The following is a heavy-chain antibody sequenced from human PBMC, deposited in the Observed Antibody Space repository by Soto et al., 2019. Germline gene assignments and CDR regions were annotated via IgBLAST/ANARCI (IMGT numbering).Heavy chain of an antibody. D-gene: IGHD3-3*01. CDR2: IYYSGNT. CDR1: GGSVSSGSFY. V-gene: IGHV4-61*01. Sequence: PSETLSLTCTVSGGSVSSGSFYWSWVRQPPGKGLEWIGLIYYSGNTNYNPSLKSRVTISLDTSKNQFSLNLSSVTAADTAVYYCARDSGQSAYYDFWSGPNWFDPWGQGTLVTVSS. CDR3: ARDSGQSAYYDFWSGPNWFDP. J-gene: IGHJ5*02.